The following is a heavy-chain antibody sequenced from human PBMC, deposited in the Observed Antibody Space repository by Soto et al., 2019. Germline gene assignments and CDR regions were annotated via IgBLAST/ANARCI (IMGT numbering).Heavy chain of an antibody. D-gene: IGHD6-13*01. Sequence: SETLSLTCSVSGGSISSYYWSWSRQPAGKGLEWIGRIYSNGGTIYNPSVQSRTTVPIDTSKNQFSLKLTSVTAADTAVYYCARDLSSPPYNWFDPWGRGILVTVSS. CDR1: GGSISSYY. V-gene: IGHV4-4*07. CDR2: IYSNGGT. J-gene: IGHJ5*02. CDR3: ARDLSSPPYNWFDP.